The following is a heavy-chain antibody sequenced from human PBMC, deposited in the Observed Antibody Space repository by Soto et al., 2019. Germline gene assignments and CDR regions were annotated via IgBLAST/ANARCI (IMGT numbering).Heavy chain of an antibody. Sequence: GESLKISCKGSGYSFTSYWIGWVRQMPGKGLEWMGIIYPGDSDTRYSPSFQGQVTISADKSISTAYLQWSSLKASDTAMYYCARPMEGVGGSGSYSTLIAFDIWGQGTMVTVSS. CDR1: GYSFTSYW. D-gene: IGHD3-10*01. V-gene: IGHV5-51*01. J-gene: IGHJ3*02. CDR2: IYPGDSDT. CDR3: ARPMEGVGGSGSYSTLIAFDI.